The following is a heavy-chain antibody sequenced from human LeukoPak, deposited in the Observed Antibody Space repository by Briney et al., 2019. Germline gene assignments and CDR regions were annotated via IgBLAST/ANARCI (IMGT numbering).Heavy chain of an antibody. CDR3: ARGYGVINY. CDR2: INHSGST. J-gene: IGHJ4*02. V-gene: IGHV4-34*01. D-gene: IGHD4-17*01. CDR1: GGSFSGYY. Sequence: SESLSLTCAVYGGSFSGYYWSWIRQPPGKGLEWIGEINHSGSTNYNPSLKSRVTISVDTSKNQFSLKLSSVTAADTAVYYCARGYGVINYWGQGTLVTVSS.